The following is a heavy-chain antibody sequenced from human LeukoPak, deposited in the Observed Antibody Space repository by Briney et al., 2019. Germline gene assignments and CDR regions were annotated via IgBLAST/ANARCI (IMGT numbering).Heavy chain of an antibody. CDR2: ISGDGGST. V-gene: IGHV3-43*02. Sequence: GGSLRLSCAASGFTFSNYGMTWVRLAPGKGLQWVSVISGDGGSTYYADSVKGRFTISRDNSKNSLYLQMNSLRTEDTALYYCAKEWSPQTYYYYYGMDVWGQGTTVTVSS. J-gene: IGHJ6*02. D-gene: IGHD2-8*01. CDR3: AKEWSPQTYYYYYGMDV. CDR1: GFTFSNYG.